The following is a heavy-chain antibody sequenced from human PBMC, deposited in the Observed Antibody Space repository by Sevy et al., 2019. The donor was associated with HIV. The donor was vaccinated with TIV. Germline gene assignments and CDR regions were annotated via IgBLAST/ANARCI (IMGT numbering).Heavy chain of an antibody. CDR3: ARDLPNDYGDYRGKHDAFDI. CDR1: GFTFSSYS. V-gene: IGHV3-21*01. J-gene: IGHJ3*02. Sequence: GGSLRLSCAASGFTFSSYSMNWVRQAPGKGLQWVSSISSSSSYIYYADSVRGRFTISRDNAKNSLYLQMNSLRAEDTAVYYCARDLPNDYGDYRGKHDAFDIWGQGTMVTVSS. CDR2: ISSSSSYI. D-gene: IGHD4-17*01.